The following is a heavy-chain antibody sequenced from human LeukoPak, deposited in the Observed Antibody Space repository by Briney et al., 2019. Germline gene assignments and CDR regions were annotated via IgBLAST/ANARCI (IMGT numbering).Heavy chain of an antibody. V-gene: IGHV3-21*01. CDR1: GFTFSSYS. CDR2: ISSSSSYI. D-gene: IGHD2-2*01. CDR3: ARVGRGVVPTGGDY. Sequence: GGSPRLSCAASGFTFSSYSMNWVRQAPGKGLEWVSSISSSSSYIYYADSVKGRFTISRDNAKNSLYLQMNSLRAEDTAVYYCARVGRGVVPTGGDYWGQGTLVTVSS. J-gene: IGHJ4*02.